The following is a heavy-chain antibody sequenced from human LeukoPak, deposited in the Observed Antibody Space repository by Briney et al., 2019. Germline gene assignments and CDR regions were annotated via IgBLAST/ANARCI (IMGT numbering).Heavy chain of an antibody. J-gene: IGHJ3*02. CDR2: ISGSGGST. D-gene: IGHD3-22*01. V-gene: IGHV3-23*01. CDR1: GFTFSSYA. Sequence: GSLRLSCAASGFTFSSYAMSWVRQAPGKGLEWVSAISGSGGSTYYADSVKGRFTISRDGSKNTLYLQMNSLRVEDTAVYYCARGLFLSGYLDAFDIWGQGTVVTVSS. CDR3: ARGLFLSGYLDAFDI.